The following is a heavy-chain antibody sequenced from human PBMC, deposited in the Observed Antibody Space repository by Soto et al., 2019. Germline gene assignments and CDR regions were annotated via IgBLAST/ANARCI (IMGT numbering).Heavy chain of an antibody. D-gene: IGHD3-10*01. CDR3: AKGGARGGYYFDY. J-gene: IGHJ4*02. Sequence: EVQLLESGGGLVQPGGSLRLSCAASGFTFSSYAMSWVRQAPGKGLEWVSAISGSGGSTYYADSVKGRFTISRDNSKNTLYLQMNSRRAEDTAVFYCAKGGARGGYYFDYWGQGTLVTVSS. V-gene: IGHV3-23*01. CDR1: GFTFSSYA. CDR2: ISGSGGST.